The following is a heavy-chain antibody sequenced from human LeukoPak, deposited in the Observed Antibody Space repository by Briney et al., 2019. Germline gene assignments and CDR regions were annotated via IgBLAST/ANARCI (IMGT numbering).Heavy chain of an antibody. CDR1: GFTVSSNY. CDR2: IYSGGNT. Sequence: GGSLRVSCAASGFTVSSNYMSWVRQAPGKGLGWDSVIYSGGNTYYADSVKGRFTISRDNSKNTLYLQMNSLRAEDTAVYYCASRYCSGGHCYSVYFQHWGQGTLVTVSS. CDR3: ASRYCSGGHCYSVYFQH. J-gene: IGHJ1*01. V-gene: IGHV3-53*01. D-gene: IGHD2-15*01.